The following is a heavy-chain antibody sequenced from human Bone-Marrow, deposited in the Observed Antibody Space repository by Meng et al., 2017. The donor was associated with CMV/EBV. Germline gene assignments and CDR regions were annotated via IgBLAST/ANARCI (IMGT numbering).Heavy chain of an antibody. CDR2: IYYSGST. J-gene: IGHJ6*02. V-gene: IGHV4-61*01. CDR3: ARDRWVEMATTAHYYGMDV. CDR1: GFSLSNARMG. Sequence: SGPTLVKPTETLTLTCTVSGFSLSNARMGVSWIRQPPGKGLEWIGYIYYSGSTNYNPSLKSRVTISVDTSKNQFSLKLSSVTAADTAVYYCARDRWVEMATTAHYYGMDVWGQETTVTVSS. D-gene: IGHD5-24*01.